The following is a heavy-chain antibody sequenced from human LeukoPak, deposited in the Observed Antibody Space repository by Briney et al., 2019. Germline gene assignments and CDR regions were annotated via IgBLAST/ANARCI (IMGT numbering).Heavy chain of an antibody. CDR2: INPSGGYT. CDR1: GYTFTSYY. D-gene: IGHD6-13*01. V-gene: IGHV1-46*04. J-gene: IGHJ4*02. CDR3: AREGGSSSWYDY. Sequence: GASVRVSCTASGYTFTSYYMHWVRQAPGQGLEWMGAINPSGGYTSYAQKLQGRVTMTRDTSTSTVYMEMSSLRSEDTALYYCAREGGSSSWYDYWGQRTLVTVSS.